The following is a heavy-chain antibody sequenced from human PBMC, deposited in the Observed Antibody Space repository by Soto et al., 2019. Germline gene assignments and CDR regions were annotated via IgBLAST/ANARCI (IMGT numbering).Heavy chain of an antibody. D-gene: IGHD3-3*01. V-gene: IGHV3-48*01. J-gene: IGHJ6*03. CDR3: AREWPTYYDFWSGFNYMDV. CDR1: GFTFSSYS. CDR2: ISSSSSTI. Sequence: EVQLVESGGGLVQPGGSLRLSCAASGFTFSSYSMNWVRQAPGKGLEWVSYISSSSSTIYYADSVKGRFTISRDNAKNSLYLQMNSPRAEDTAVYYCAREWPTYYDFWSGFNYMDVWGKGTTVTVSS.